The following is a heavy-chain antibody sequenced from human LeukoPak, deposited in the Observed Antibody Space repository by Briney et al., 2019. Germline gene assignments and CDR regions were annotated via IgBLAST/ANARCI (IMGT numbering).Heavy chain of an antibody. CDR3: ARVTGPDAFDI. V-gene: IGHV4-4*02. CDR1: GGSISSSNW. Sequence: SGTLSLTCAVSGGSISSSNWWSWVRQPPGKGLEWIGEIYHSGSTNYNPSLKSRVTISVDTSKNQFSLKLSSVTAADTAVYYCARVTGPDAFDIWGQGTMVTVSS. J-gene: IGHJ3*02. D-gene: IGHD7-27*01. CDR2: IYHSGST.